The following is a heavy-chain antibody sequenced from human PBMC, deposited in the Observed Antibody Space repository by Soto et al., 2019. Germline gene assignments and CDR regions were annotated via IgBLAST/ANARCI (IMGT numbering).Heavy chain of an antibody. D-gene: IGHD3-3*01. CDR1: GGSVSSGNYY. Sequence: QVQLQESGPGLVKPSETLSLTCTVSGGSVSSGNYYWSWIRQPPGKGLEWIGYIYYSGSTNFNPYLQSRVTISVDTSKNQFSLKLSSVTAADTAVYYCARGVGVVTFFDYWGQGTLVTVSS. J-gene: IGHJ4*02. V-gene: IGHV4-61*01. CDR2: IYYSGST. CDR3: ARGVGVVTFFDY.